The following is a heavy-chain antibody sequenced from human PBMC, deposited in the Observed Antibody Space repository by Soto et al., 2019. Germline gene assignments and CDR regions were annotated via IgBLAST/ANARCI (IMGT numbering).Heavy chain of an antibody. J-gene: IGHJ5*02. D-gene: IGHD2-15*01. CDR1: GGSISSHS. CDR3: ARRVQAHWAVVKDNWVDP. Sequence: SETLSLTCTVSGGSISSHSWNWIRQSPGRGLEWIGYVYSSGSTIYNPSLESRVTISVDTSKNQFSLKLTSLTAADTAIYYCARRVQAHWAVVKDNWVDPWGQGTLVTVSS. CDR2: VYSSGST. V-gene: IGHV4-59*08.